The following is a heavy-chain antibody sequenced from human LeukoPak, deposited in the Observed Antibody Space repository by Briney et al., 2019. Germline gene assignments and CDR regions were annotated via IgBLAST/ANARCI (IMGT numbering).Heavy chain of an antibody. J-gene: IGHJ4*02. CDR3: ARVKDGYLGYFDY. CDR1: GGSFSGYY. V-gene: IGHV4-34*01. D-gene: IGHD5-12*01. CDR2: INHSGST. Sequence: SETLSLPCAVYGGSFSGYYWGWIRQPPGKGLEWIGEINHSGSTNYNPSLKSRVTISVDTSKNQFSLKLSSVTAADTAVYYCARVKDGYLGYFDYWGQGTLVTVSS.